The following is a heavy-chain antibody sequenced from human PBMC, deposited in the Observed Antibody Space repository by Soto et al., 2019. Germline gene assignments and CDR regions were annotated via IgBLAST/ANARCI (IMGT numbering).Heavy chain of an antibody. CDR3: ARVRRYRYCSSTSCYAGQPGTFSGPNWFDP. CDR2: ISAYNGNT. Sequence: ASVKVSCKASGYTFTSYGISWVRQAPGQGLEWMGWISAYNGNTNYAQKLQGRVTMTTDTSTSTAYMELRSLRSDDTAVYYCARVRRYRYCSSTSCYAGQPGTFSGPNWFDPWGQGTLVTVSS. D-gene: IGHD2-2*01. CDR1: GYTFTSYG. V-gene: IGHV1-18*01. J-gene: IGHJ5*02.